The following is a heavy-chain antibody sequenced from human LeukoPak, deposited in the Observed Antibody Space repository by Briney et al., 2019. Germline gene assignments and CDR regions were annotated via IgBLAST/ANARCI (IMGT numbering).Heavy chain of an antibody. CDR1: GFTVSSNY. Sequence: HPGGSLRLSCAASGFTVSSNYMSWVRQAPGQGLEWVSVIYSGGSTYYADSVKGRFTISSDNSKNTLYLQMNRLRAEDTAVYYCAREAYYYDSSGYYAFDIWGQGTMVTVSS. CDR3: AREAYYYDSSGYYAFDI. J-gene: IGHJ3*02. V-gene: IGHV3-66*01. D-gene: IGHD3-22*01. CDR2: IYSGGST.